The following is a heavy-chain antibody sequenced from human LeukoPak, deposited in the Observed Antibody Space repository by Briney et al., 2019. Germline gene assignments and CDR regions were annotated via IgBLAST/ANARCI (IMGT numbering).Heavy chain of an antibody. V-gene: IGHV3-30*02. CDR3: AKDTTPPKAGFDP. Sequence: GGSLRLSCIASGFTFNSYAMTWVRQAPGKGLEWVAFIRYDGSNKYYADSVKGRFTISRDNSKNTLYLQMNSLRAEDTAVYYCAKDTTPPKAGFDPWGQGTLVTVSS. J-gene: IGHJ5*02. CDR1: GFTFNSYA. D-gene: IGHD1-14*01. CDR2: IRYDGSNK.